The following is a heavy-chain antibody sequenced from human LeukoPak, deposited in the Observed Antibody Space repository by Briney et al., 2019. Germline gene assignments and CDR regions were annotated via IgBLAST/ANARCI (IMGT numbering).Heavy chain of an antibody. CDR1: GGTFSSYA. CDR2: IIPSFGTA. J-gene: IGHJ6*02. V-gene: IGHV1-69*01. CDR3: ARDTYREGYCSVGSCYYYYYGMDV. Sequence: SVKVSCKASGGTFSSYAISWVRQAPGQGLEWMGGIIPSFGTANYAQKFQGRVTITADESTSTAYMELSSLRSEDTAVYYCARDTYREGYCSVGSCYYYYYGMDVWGQGTTVTVSS. D-gene: IGHD2-15*01.